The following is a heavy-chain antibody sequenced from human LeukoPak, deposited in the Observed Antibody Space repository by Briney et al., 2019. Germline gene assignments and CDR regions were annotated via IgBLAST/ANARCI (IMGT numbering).Heavy chain of an antibody. D-gene: IGHD3-9*01. J-gene: IGHJ5*02. Sequence: GWSLRLSCAASGFTFSNYWMSWVRQAPGKGLEWVANIIQDGSEKYYVDSVKGRFTISRDNAKNTLYLQMNSLRAEDTAVYYCARARRDYDILTGYYTCCWFDPWGQGTLVTVSS. V-gene: IGHV3-7*01. CDR2: IIQDGSEK. CDR3: ARARRDYDILTGYYTCCWFDP. CDR1: GFTFSNYW.